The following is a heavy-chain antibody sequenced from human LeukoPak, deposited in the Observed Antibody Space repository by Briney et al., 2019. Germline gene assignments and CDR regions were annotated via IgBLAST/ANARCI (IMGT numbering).Heavy chain of an antibody. CDR2: ISSGSTYI. CDR1: GFTFSSYS. CDR3: ARARDYYGSGSYYNFDY. Sequence: GGSLRLSCAASGFTFSSYSMNWVRQAPGKGLEWVSSISSGSTYIYYADSLKGRFTVSRDNAKNSLFLQMDSLRAEDTAVYYCARARDYYGSGSYYNFDYWGQGTLVTVSS. J-gene: IGHJ4*02. V-gene: IGHV3-21*01. D-gene: IGHD3-10*01.